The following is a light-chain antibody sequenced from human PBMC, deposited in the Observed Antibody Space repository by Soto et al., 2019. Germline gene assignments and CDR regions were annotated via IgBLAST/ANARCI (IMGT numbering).Light chain of an antibody. CDR3: QQSYSTPLFT. CDR1: QSIRRS. V-gene: IGKV1-39*01. CDR2: AAS. J-gene: IGKJ3*01. Sequence: DIQMTQSPSSLSASVGDRITITCRASQSIRRSLNWYQQIPGKAPKLLIYAASSLQSGVPSRFSASGSGTDFTLTISSLQPEDFATYYCQQSYSTPLFTFGPGTKVDIK.